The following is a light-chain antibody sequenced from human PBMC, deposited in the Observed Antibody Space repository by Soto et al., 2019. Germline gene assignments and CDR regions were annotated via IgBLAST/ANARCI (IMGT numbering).Light chain of an antibody. J-gene: IGLJ1*01. V-gene: IGLV2-14*01. CDR1: SNDIGTYDY. CDR2: GVH. CDR3: TAFSANRVYL. Sequence: QSALTQPISVSGSPGQSITISCTGNSNDIGTYDYVCWYQQHPGKAPRLLIHGVHNRSPGISGRFSASKSGLTASLTISGLQAEDEADYYFTAFSANRVYLFGPGTKVTVL.